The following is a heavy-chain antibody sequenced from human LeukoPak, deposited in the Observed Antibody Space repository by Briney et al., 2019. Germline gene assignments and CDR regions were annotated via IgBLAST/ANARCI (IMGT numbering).Heavy chain of an antibody. CDR1: GFTFSTYA. D-gene: IGHD3-3*01. CDR2: ISGSGSST. CDR3: AKVSSRLRFLEWLLPFDY. Sequence: QPGGSLRLSCAASGFTFSTYAMSWVRQAPGKGLEWVSVISGSGSSTYYADSVKGRFTISRDNSKNTLYLQMNSLRAEDTAVYYCAKVSSRLRFLEWLLPFDYWGQGTLVTVSS. J-gene: IGHJ4*02. V-gene: IGHV3-23*01.